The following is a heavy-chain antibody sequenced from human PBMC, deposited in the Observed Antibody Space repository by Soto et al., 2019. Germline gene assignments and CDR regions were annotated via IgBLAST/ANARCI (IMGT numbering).Heavy chain of an antibody. CDR2: IWYDGSNK. D-gene: IGHD2-15*01. Sequence: QVQLVESGGGVVQPGRSLRLSCAASGFTFSSYGMHWVRQAPGKGLEWVAVIWYDGSNKYYADSVKGRFTISRDNSKNTLYLQMNSLRAEDTAVYYCARDFIYCSGGSCYSYESDYWGQGTLVTVSS. J-gene: IGHJ4*02. CDR1: GFTFSSYG. V-gene: IGHV3-33*01. CDR3: ARDFIYCSGGSCYSYESDY.